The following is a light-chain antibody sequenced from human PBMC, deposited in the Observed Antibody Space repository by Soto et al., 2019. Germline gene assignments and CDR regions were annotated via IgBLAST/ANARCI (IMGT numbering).Light chain of an antibody. J-gene: IGLJ1*01. CDR2: EVS. V-gene: IGLV2-23*02. Sequence: ALTQPASVSGSPGQSITISCTGTSSDVGSYNLVSWYQQHPGKAPKLMIYEVSKRPSGVSNRFSGSKSGNTASLTISGLQAEDEVDYYCCSYAGSSTPLIFGTGTKVPVL. CDR3: CSYAGSSTPLI. CDR1: SSDVGSYNL.